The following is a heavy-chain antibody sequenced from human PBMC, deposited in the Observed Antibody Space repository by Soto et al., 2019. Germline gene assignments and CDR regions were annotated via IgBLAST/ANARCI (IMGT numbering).Heavy chain of an antibody. CDR3: ARGGRYSGYRGDY. J-gene: IGHJ4*02. V-gene: IGHV4-34*01. CDR1: GGSFSGYY. CDR2: VNHSGST. D-gene: IGHD5-12*01. Sequence: SETLSLTCAVYGGSFSGYYWSWIRQPPGKGLEWIGEVNHSGSTNYNPSLKSRVTISVDTSKNQFSLKLSSVTAADTAVYYCARGGRYSGYRGDYWGQGTLVTVSS.